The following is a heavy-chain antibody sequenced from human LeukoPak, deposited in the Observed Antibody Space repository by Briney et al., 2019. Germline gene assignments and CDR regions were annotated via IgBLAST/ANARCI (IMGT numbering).Heavy chain of an antibody. CDR2: ISYDGSNK. CDR3: ARDLCSGGSCYPQYYFDY. CDR1: GFTFSSYA. D-gene: IGHD2-15*01. J-gene: IGHJ4*02. V-gene: IGHV3-30-3*01. Sequence: GRSLRLSCAASGFTFSSYAMHWVRQAPGKGLEWVAVISYDGSNKYYADSVEGRFTISRDNSKNTLYLQMNSLRAEDTAVYYCARDLCSGGSCYPQYYFDYWGQGTLVTVSS.